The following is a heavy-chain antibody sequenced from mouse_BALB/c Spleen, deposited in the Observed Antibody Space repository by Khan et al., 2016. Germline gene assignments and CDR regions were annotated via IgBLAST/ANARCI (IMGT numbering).Heavy chain of an antibody. J-gene: IGHJ3*01. CDR2: IDPANGNT. Sequence: VQLQQSGAELVKPGASVKLSCTASGFKIKDTYMHWVKQRPEQGLEWIGRIDPANGNTKYDPKFQGKATITADTSSNTAYLQLSSLTSEDTADYYCARSPYEYDVGCDYWGQGTLVTVSA. CDR3: ARSPYEYDVGCDY. D-gene: IGHD2-4*01. CDR1: GFKIKDTY. V-gene: IGHV14-3*02.